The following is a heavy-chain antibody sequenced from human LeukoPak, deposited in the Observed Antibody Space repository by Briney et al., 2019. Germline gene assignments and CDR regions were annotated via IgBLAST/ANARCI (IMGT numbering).Heavy chain of an antibody. J-gene: IGHJ4*02. Sequence: SETLSLTCAVYGGSFSGYYWSWIRQPPGKGLEWIGEINHSGSTNYNPSLKSRVTISVDTSKNQFSLKLSSVTAADTAVYYCARGGGVTMVWGVPKPYYFDYWGQGTLVTVSS. V-gene: IGHV4-34*01. CDR2: INHSGST. D-gene: IGHD3-10*01. CDR3: ARGGGVTMVWGVPKPYYFDY. CDR1: GGSFSGYY.